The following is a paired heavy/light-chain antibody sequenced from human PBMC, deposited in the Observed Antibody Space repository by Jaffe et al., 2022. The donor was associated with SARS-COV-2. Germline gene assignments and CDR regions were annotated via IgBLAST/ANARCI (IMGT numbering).Heavy chain of an antibody. V-gene: IGHV3-7*01. D-gene: IGHD3-22*01. CDR3: ARGGLYDYDSSAYYLSAFDI. J-gene: IGHJ3*02. CDR2: INQDGSEK. Sequence: EVQLVESGGGLVQPGESLRLSCAVSGFPFGSYWMSWVRQAPGKGLEWVANINQDGSEKYYVDSVKGRFTISRDNAKNSLYLQMNSLRAEDTAVFHCARGGLYDYDSSAYYLSAFDIWGQGTVVTVSS. CDR1: GFPFGSYW.
Light chain of an antibody. V-gene: IGLV3-10*01. CDR2: EDS. Sequence: SYELTQPPSVSVSPGQTARITCSGDALPKKYAYWYQQRSGQAPVLVIYEDSKRPSGIPERFSGSSSGTMATLTISGAQVEDEGDYYCYSTDSSGNQGVFGGGTKLTVL. J-gene: IGLJ2*01. CDR3: YSTDSSGNQGV. CDR1: ALPKKY.